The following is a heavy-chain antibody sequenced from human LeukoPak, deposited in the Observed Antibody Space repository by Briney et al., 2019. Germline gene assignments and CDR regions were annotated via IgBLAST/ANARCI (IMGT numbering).Heavy chain of an antibody. J-gene: IGHJ4*02. CDR3: ATSLGPLTEY. V-gene: IGHV3-74*01. CDR2: INSGGSGT. Sequence: GGSLRLSCAASGFTFSNYWMHRVRQTPGKGLVWVSRINSGGSGTSYADSVEGRFTISRDNAKNTLYLQMNSLRAEDTAVYYCATSLGPLTEYWGQGTLVTVSS. D-gene: IGHD7-27*01. CDR1: GFTFSNYW.